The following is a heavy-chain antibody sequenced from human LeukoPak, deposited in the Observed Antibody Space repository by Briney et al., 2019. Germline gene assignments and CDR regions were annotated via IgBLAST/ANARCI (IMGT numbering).Heavy chain of an antibody. CDR1: GGSFSGYY. D-gene: IGHD6-19*01. J-gene: IGHJ4*02. Sequence: SETLSLTCAVYGGSFSGYYWSWIRQPPGKGLEWIGEINQSGSTNYNPSLKSRVTISVDTSKNQFSLKLSSVTAADTAVHYCARGQPLYSSGWYVNYWGQGTLVTVSS. V-gene: IGHV4-34*01. CDR2: INQSGST. CDR3: ARGQPLYSSGWYVNY.